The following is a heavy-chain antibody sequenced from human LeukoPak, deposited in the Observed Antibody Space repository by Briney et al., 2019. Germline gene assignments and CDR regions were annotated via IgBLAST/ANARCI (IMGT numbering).Heavy chain of an antibody. CDR2: FDPEDGET. V-gene: IGHV1-24*01. D-gene: IGHD2-2*01. CDR3: VCCSSTSCYGGYYFGY. CDR1: GYTLTELS. Sequence: ASVKVSCKVSGYTLTELSMHWVRQAPGKGLEWMGGFDPEDGETIYAQKFQGRVTMTEDTSTDTAYMELSSPRSEDTAVYYCVCCSSTSCYGGYYFGYWGQGTLVTVSS. J-gene: IGHJ4*02.